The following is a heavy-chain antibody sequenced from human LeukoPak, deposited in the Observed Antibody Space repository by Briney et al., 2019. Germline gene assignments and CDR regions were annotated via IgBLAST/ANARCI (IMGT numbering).Heavy chain of an antibody. J-gene: IGHJ4*02. Sequence: PGGSLRLSCVASGFTSSSYWMIWVRPAPGKGLEWVANIKQDGSEKYYVDSVKGRFTISRDNAKNSLYLQMNSLRAEDTAVYYWARDFAGGGPGDYWGQGTLVTVSS. CDR1: GFTSSSYW. D-gene: IGHD2-15*01. CDR3: ARDFAGGGPGDY. CDR2: IKQDGSEK. V-gene: IGHV3-7*01.